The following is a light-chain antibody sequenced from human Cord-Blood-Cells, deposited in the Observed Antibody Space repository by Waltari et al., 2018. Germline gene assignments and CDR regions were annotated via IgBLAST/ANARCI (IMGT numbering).Light chain of an antibody. CDR3: SSYTSSSTWV. Sequence: QSALTQPASVSGSPGQSITISCTGTSSDVGGYHYVSWYQQHPGKAPKLMIYDVSNRPSGVSNRFSGTKSGSTASLTISGLQAEDEADYYCSSYTSSSTWVFGGGTKLTVL. CDR1: SSDVGGYHY. CDR2: DVS. J-gene: IGLJ3*02. V-gene: IGLV2-14*03.